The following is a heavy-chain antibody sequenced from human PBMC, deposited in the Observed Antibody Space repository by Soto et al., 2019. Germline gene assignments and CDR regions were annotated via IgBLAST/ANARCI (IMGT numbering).Heavy chain of an antibody. CDR1: GYTFTSYG. CDR2: ISAYNGNT. Sequence: QVQLVQSGAEVKKPGASVKVSCKTSGYTFTSYGISWVRQAPGQGLEWLGWISAYNGNTNYAQKLQGRVTMTPDTATSTAYMDLRSLRSDDTAVYYCASAGSAATGPFDYWGQGTLVTVSS. J-gene: IGHJ4*02. CDR3: ASAGSAATGPFDY. V-gene: IGHV1-18*04. D-gene: IGHD6-13*01.